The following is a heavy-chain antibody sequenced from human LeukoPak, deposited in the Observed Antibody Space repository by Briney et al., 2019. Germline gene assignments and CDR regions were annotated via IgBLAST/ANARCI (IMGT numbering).Heavy chain of an antibody. CDR1: GFTFSSYG. CDR2: IWYDGSNK. V-gene: IGHV3-33*08. J-gene: IGHJ4*02. Sequence: PGGSLRLSCAASGFTFSSYGMHWVRQAPGKGLEWVAVIWYDGSNKYYADSVKGRFTISRDNSKNTLYLQMNSLRAEDTAVYYCARDSTCSGGSCYPYYWGQGTLVTVSS. CDR3: ARDSTCSGGSCYPYY. D-gene: IGHD2-15*01.